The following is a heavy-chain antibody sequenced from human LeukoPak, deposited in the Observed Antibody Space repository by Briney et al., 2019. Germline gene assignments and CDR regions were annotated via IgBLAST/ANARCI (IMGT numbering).Heavy chain of an antibody. CDR3: ATGFDFDLEYYYYGMDV. D-gene: IGHD3-9*01. CDR2: MNPNSGNT. V-gene: IGHV1-8*01. J-gene: IGHJ6*02. CDR1: GYTFTSYE. Sequence: ASVKVSCKASGYTFTSYEINWLRQATGQGLEGMGWMNPNSGNTGYAQKFQGRVTMTRDTSINTAYMELSSLRSDDTAVYYCATGFDFDLEYYYYGMDVWGQGTTVTVSS.